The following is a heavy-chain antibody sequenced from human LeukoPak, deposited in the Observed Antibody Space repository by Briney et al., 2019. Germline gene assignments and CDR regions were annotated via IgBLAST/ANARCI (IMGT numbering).Heavy chain of an antibody. V-gene: IGHV1-18*01. D-gene: IGHD6-6*01. CDR3: ARGPMGALYSSSDAFDF. J-gene: IGHJ3*01. Sequence: ASVKVSCKASGYTFTSYGISWVRQAPGQGLEWMGWISAYNGNTNYAQKLQGRVTMTTDTSTSTAYMELRSLRSDDTAVYYCARGPMGALYSSSDAFDFWGQGIMVTVSS. CDR1: GYTFTSYG. CDR2: ISAYNGNT.